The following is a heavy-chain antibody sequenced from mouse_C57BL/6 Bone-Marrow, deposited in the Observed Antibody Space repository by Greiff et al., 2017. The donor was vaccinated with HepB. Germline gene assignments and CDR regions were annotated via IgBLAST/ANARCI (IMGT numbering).Heavy chain of an antibody. Sequence: VQLQQSGPELVMPGASVKISCKASCYAFTSSLLYWVLLWPGTGLSWIGRIYPGDDDTTYNGKFKGKATLPADTSSSTAYMQLSSRTSGDSAVYFCSRGMIYYGFFDYWGQGTTLTVSS. V-gene: IGHV1-82*01. CDR2: IYPGDDDT. CDR1: CYAFTSSL. D-gene: IGHD2-2*01. J-gene: IGHJ2*01. CDR3: SRGMIYYGFFDY.